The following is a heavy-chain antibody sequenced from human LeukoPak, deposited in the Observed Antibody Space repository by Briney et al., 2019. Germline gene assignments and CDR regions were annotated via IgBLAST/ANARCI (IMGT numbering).Heavy chain of an antibody. Sequence: SSETLSLTCTVSGGSISSYYWSWIRQPPGKGLEWIGYIYYSGSTNYNPSLKSRVNISVDTSKNQFSLKLSSVTAADTAVYYCASSRDGYVHDAFDIWGQGTMVTVSS. V-gene: IGHV4-59*01. CDR3: ASSRDGYVHDAFDI. CDR1: GGSISSYY. D-gene: IGHD5-24*01. J-gene: IGHJ3*02. CDR2: IYYSGST.